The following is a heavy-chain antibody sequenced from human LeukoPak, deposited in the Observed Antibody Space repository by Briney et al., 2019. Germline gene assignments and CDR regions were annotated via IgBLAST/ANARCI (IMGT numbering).Heavy chain of an antibody. D-gene: IGHD5-18*01. J-gene: IGHJ4*02. V-gene: IGHV3-49*04. CDR3: TLANRAYAYGYDY. CDR2: IRSKTYGGTA. Sequence: PGRSLRLSCTASEVSDYAVSWVRRAPGKDLEGVGFIRSKTYGGTAEYAASVKGRFSISRGDSKTIAYLQMNSLTIEDTAVYYCTLANRAYAYGYDYWGQGTLVTVSS. CDR1: EVSDYA.